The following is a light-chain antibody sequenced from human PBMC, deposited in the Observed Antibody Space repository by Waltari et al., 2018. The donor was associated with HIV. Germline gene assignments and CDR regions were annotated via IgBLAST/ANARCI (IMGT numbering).Light chain of an antibody. CDR1: SSNIGSNT. CDR2: GNN. Sequence: QSVLTQPPSTSWTPGQRVTISCSGSSSNIGSNTVNWYQHLPGTAPKLLIYGNNQRPSGVPDRFSGSKSGTSASLAISGLQSEDEADYYCAAWDDSLNGLWVFGGGTKLTVL. CDR3: AAWDDSLNGLWV. V-gene: IGLV1-44*01. J-gene: IGLJ3*02.